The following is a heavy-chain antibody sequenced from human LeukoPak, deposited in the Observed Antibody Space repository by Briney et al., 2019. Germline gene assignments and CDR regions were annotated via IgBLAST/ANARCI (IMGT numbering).Heavy chain of an antibody. CDR1: GGSISSYY. CDR2: IYTSGST. CDR3: AREGPPRGSGSYYNYYYYYMDV. J-gene: IGHJ6*03. Sequence: SETLSLTCTVSGGSISSYYWSWIRQPAGKGLEWIGRIYTSGSTNYNPSLKSRVTMSVDTSKNQFSLKLSSVTAADTAVYYCAREGPPRGSGSYYNYYYYYMDVWGKGTTVTISS. V-gene: IGHV4-4*07. D-gene: IGHD3-10*01.